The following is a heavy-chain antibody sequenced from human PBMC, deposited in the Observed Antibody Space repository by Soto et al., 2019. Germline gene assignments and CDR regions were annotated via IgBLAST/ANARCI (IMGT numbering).Heavy chain of an antibody. J-gene: IGHJ4*02. CDR1: GGSISSSNW. D-gene: IGHD5-18*01. V-gene: IGHV4-4*02. CDR3: ARDSGYSYGYLGY. CDR2: IYHSGST. Sequence: SETLSLTCAVSGGSISSSNWWSWVRQPPGKGLEWIGEIYHSGSTNYNPSLKSRVTISVDKSKNQFSLKLSSVTAADTAVYYCARDSGYSYGYLGYWGQGTLVTSPQ.